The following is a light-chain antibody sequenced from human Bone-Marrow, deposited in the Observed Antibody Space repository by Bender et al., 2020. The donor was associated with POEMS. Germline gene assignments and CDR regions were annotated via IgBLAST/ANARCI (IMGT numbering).Light chain of an antibody. CDR3: CSYVGRSTLL. V-gene: IGLV2-23*01. J-gene: IGLJ2*01. CDR1: SSDIGSYDL. CDR2: EVA. Sequence: QSALTQPASVSGSPGQSITISCTGTSSDIGSYDLVSWYQQHPGKALRLMIYEVAKRPSGVSNRFSGSKSGSTASLTISGLQAEDEADYYCCSYVGRSTLLFGGGSKLTVL.